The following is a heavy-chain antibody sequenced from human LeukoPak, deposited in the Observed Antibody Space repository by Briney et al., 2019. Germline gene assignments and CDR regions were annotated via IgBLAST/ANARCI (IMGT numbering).Heavy chain of an antibody. CDR1: GFTFSSNG. CDR3: ARDRGSGSSEQGPLDY. J-gene: IGHJ4*02. V-gene: IGHV3-33*01. CDR2: IWDDGSNK. Sequence: GGSLRLSCAASGFTFSSNGMRWVRQAPGKGREWVAVIWDDGSNKYYADSVKGRFTISRDNSKNTLYLQMNRLRADDTAAYYCARDRGSGSSEQGPLDYWGQGTLVTVSS. D-gene: IGHD1-26*01.